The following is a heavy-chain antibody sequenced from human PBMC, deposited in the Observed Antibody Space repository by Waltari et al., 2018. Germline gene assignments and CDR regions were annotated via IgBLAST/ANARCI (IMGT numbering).Heavy chain of an antibody. Sequence: EVQLLESAGGLVQPGEALRLSCAASGFSFMGFAMTWVRQAPGEGVECVASISGSGATPFYADSVKGRFTIVRDNSRDTVYLQMNSLRVDDSAVYYCASSVDVTSWYNFYNMDVWGQGTTVSVSS. V-gene: IGHV3-23*01. CDR3: ASSVDVTSWYNFYNMDV. CDR1: GFSFMGFA. J-gene: IGHJ6*02. D-gene: IGHD6-13*01. CDR2: ISGSGATP.